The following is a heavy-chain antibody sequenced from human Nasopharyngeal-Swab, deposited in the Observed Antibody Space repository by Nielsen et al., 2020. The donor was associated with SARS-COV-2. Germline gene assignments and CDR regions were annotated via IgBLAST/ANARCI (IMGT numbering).Heavy chain of an antibody. CDR1: GGTFSSYA. J-gene: IGHJ3*02. CDR3: ARSHIVVVTDAFDI. Sequence: SVKVSCKASGGTFSSYAISWVRQAPGQGLEWMGGIIPMFGTANYAQNFQGRVTITADKSTSTAYMDLSRLKSEDTAVYYCARSHIVVVTDAFDIWGQGTMVTVSS. D-gene: IGHD2-21*02. CDR2: IIPMFGTA. V-gene: IGHV1-69*06.